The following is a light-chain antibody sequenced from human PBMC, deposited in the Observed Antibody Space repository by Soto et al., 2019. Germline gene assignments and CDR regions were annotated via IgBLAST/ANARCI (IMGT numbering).Light chain of an antibody. J-gene: IGLJ2*01. V-gene: IGLV1-47*01. CDR3: AAYTGNWNGPV. Sequence: QSALTQPPSVSGTPGQRVSISCSGDSSTFANNYVHWYQQVPGAAPKLLMYRTDQRPSGVPERFSGSKSGTSASQTISGLRPEDEAQYYCAAYTGNWNGPVFGGGTKLTVL. CDR2: RTD. CDR1: SSTFANNY.